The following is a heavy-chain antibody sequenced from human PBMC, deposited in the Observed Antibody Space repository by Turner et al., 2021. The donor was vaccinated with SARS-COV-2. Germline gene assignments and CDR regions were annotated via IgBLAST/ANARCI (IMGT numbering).Heavy chain of an antibody. D-gene: IGHD6-13*01. J-gene: IGHJ5*02. CDR2: IYYSGST. V-gene: IGHV4-39*01. CDR1: GGSINTSPYY. Sequence: QLQLQESGPGLVKPSETLSVTCTVSGGSINTSPYYWGWIRQPTGKGLEWIGNIYYSGSTYYHPSLKSRIIISIDTSKNQFSLQVTSVTAADTAIYYCASRRGGSAAYNPWGQGTLVTVSS. CDR3: ASRRGGSAAYNP.